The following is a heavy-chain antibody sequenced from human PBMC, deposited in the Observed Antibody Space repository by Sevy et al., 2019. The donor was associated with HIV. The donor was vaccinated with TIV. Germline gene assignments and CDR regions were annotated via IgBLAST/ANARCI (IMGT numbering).Heavy chain of an antibody. CDR2: ISWYSGAR. J-gene: IGHJ3*02. CDR3: GRAHGYCVVNCCFGGSINAFGI. D-gene: IGHD2-21*01. V-gene: IGHV3-9*01. CDR1: GFTFSDYA. Sequence: GGSLRLSCAASGFTFSDYAMHWVRQVPGKGLEWVSGISWYSGARGYADSVKGRFTISRDNGQNSLYLQMNSLRIDDTALYSRGRAHGYCVVNCCFGGSINAFGILGQGTMVSVSS.